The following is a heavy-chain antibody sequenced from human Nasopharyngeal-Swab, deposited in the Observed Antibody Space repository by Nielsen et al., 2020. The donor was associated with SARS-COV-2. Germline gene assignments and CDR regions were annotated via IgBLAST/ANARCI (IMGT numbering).Heavy chain of an antibody. Sequence: GGSLRLSCAAPGSTFSSYSMNWVPQAPGKGLEWVSSISSSSIYIYYADSVKGRFTISRDNAKNSLYLQMDSLRAEDTAVFYCARADAYSNYGSLDYWGQGTLVTVSS. CDR2: ISSSSIYI. D-gene: IGHD4-11*01. V-gene: IGHV3-21*01. CDR1: GSTFSSYS. CDR3: ARADAYSNYGSLDY. J-gene: IGHJ4*02.